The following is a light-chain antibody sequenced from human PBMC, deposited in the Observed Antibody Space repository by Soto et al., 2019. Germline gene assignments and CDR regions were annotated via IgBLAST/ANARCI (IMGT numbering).Light chain of an antibody. CDR3: QQSFSTPQT. J-gene: IGKJ4*01. CDR2: VAS. Sequence: DIQMTQSPSSLSASVGDSVTITCRASQSINIYLSWYQQKPGKAPKLLINVASTLQGGVPSRFSGSGSGTEFTLAISSLQPEDSATYYCQQSFSTPQTFGGGTKVDIQ. V-gene: IGKV1-39*01. CDR1: QSINIY.